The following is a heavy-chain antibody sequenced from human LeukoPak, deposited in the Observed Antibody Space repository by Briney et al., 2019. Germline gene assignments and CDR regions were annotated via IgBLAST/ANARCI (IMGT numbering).Heavy chain of an antibody. CDR2: IYHSGST. CDR3: ARHDGFLDWSPFDY. D-gene: IGHD3/OR15-3a*01. J-gene: IGHJ4*02. CDR1: GYSISSGYY. Sequence: PSETLSLTCAVSGYSISSGYYWGWIGQRPGKGREWIGSIYHSGSTYYNPSLKSRVTISVDTSKNQFSLKLSSVTAADTAVYYCARHDGFLDWSPFDYWGQGTLVTVSS. V-gene: IGHV4-38-2*01.